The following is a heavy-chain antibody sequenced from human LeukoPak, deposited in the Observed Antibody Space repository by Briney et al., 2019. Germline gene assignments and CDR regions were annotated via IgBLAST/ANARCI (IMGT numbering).Heavy chain of an antibody. D-gene: IGHD6-25*01. Sequence: ASVKVSCKASGGTFSSYAISWVRQAPGQGLEWMGRIIPILGIADYAQKFQGRVTITADKSTSTAYMELSSLRSEETAVYYCARDIAAAGNFGFDYWGQGTLVTVSS. CDR2: IIPILGIA. V-gene: IGHV1-69*04. CDR3: ARDIAAAGNFGFDY. J-gene: IGHJ4*02. CDR1: GGTFSSYA.